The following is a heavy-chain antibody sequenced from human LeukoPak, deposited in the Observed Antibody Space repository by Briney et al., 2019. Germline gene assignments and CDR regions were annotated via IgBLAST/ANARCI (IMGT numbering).Heavy chain of an antibody. D-gene: IGHD6-6*01. Sequence: GASVKVSCKASGYTFTSYYMHWVRQAPGQGLEWMGIINPSGGSTSYAQKFQGRVTMTRDMSTSTVYMELSSLRSEDTAVYYCALLIAARPSGITIDYWGQGTLVTVSS. V-gene: IGHV1-46*01. CDR1: GYTFTSYY. CDR3: ALLIAARPSGITIDY. CDR2: INPSGGST. J-gene: IGHJ4*02.